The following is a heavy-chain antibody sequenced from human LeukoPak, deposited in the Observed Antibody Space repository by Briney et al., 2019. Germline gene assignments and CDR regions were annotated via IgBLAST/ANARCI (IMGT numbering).Heavy chain of an antibody. CDR1: GGSISSSSYY. Sequence: SETLSLTCTVSGGSISSSSYYWGWIRQPPGKGLEWIGSIYYSGSTYYNPSLKSRVTISVDTSKNQFSLKLSSMTAADTAVYYCARDPLHMAAAGTGVGFDYWGQGTLVTVSS. CDR3: ARDPLHMAAAGTGVGFDY. J-gene: IGHJ4*02. V-gene: IGHV4-39*07. D-gene: IGHD6-13*01. CDR2: IYYSGST.